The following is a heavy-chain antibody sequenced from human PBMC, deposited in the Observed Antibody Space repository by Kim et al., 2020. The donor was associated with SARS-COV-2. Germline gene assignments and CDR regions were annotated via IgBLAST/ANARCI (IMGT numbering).Heavy chain of an antibody. J-gene: IGHJ4*02. V-gene: IGHV4-39*07. Sequence: PPHKSRVTISVDTSNHQCSLKLSSVTAADTAVYYCARYDSPITGTGGFDYWGQGTLVTVSS. CDR3: ARYDSPITGTGGFDY. D-gene: IGHD1-20*01.